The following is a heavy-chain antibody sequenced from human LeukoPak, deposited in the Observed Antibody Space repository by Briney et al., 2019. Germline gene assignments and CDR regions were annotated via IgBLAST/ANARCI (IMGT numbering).Heavy chain of an antibody. V-gene: IGHV3-74*01. D-gene: IGHD2-21*02. J-gene: IGHJ5*02. CDR1: GFTFSSYW. CDR3: ARGAGTDCYEGECWFDP. CDR2: ITSDGSST. Sequence: TGGSLRLSCAASGFTFSSYWMHWVRQAPGKGLVWVSRITSDGSSTTYADSVKGRFTISRDNARNTLYLQMNSLRVGDTAVYYCARGAGTDCYEGECWFDPWGQGTLVTVSS.